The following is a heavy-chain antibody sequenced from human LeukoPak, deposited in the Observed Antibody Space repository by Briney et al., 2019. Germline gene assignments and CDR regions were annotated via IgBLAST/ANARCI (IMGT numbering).Heavy chain of an antibody. CDR2: IIWESRDI. CDR3: VRGLKYNWNLAANYFDA. J-gene: IGHJ5*02. CDR1: GFTFRDYS. Sequence: GGSLRLSCAASGFTFRDYSTHWVRQAPGGGLECVSVIIWESRDIHYADSVKGRFTISRDNAGNSLYLQMNNLRPEDTAFYFCVRGLKYNWNLAANYFDAWGQGTLVTVSS. V-gene: IGHV3-9*01. D-gene: IGHD1-1*01.